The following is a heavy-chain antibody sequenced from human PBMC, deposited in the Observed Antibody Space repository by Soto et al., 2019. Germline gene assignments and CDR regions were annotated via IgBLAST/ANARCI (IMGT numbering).Heavy chain of an antibody. D-gene: IGHD6-19*01. J-gene: IGHJ4*02. V-gene: IGHV1-69*08. Sequence: QVQLVQSGAEVKKPGSSVKVSCKASGGTFSSYTISWVRQAPGQGLEWMGRIIPILGIANYAQKFQGRVTITADKSTSTAYMELSSLRSEDTAVYYCARESRGTAVAGRFDYWGQGTLVTVSS. CDR3: ARESRGTAVAGRFDY. CDR1: GGTFSSYT. CDR2: IIPILGIA.